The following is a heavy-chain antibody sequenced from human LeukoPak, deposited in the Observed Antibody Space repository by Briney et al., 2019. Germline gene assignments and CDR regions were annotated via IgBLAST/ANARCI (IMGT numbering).Heavy chain of an antibody. CDR2: IKDDGSAK. V-gene: IGHV3-7*01. CDR1: GFTFSSYW. D-gene: IGHD4-17*01. Sequence: PGRSLRLSCAASGFTFSSYWMSWVRQAPGKGLEWVANIKDDGSAKYYVDSVKGRFTISRDNAKNSLLLQMNSLRAEDTAVYYCARGSIWKPTVTTGYWGQGTLVTVSS. J-gene: IGHJ4*02. CDR3: ARGSIWKPTVTTGY.